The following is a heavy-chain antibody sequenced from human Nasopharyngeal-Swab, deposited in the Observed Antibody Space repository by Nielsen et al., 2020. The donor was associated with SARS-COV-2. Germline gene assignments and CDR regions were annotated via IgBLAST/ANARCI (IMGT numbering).Heavy chain of an antibody. D-gene: IGHD1-14*01. CDR2: VSHDGRNE. CDR1: GFTLSSYG. Sequence: GESLKISCAASGFTLSSYGMHWVRRAPGKGLEWVAVVSHDGRNEYYADSLKGRFTISRDNSKNTLYLEMNSLTAEDTALYICARDRGNSEPIDHWGQGTLVTVAS. V-gene: IGHV3-30*03. CDR3: ARDRGNSEPIDH. J-gene: IGHJ4*02.